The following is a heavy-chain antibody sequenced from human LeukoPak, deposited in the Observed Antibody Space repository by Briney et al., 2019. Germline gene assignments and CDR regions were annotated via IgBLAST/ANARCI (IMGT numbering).Heavy chain of an antibody. Sequence: GGSLRLSCAASGFTFSNACMSWVRQAPGKGLEWVGHIKGKTDGGTTDYAAPMQGRFTISRDDSKNTLFLQMNSLKTEDTAVYYCTTGTWIQLWLADYWGQGTLVTVSS. D-gene: IGHD5-18*01. V-gene: IGHV3-15*01. CDR3: TTGTWIQLWLADY. J-gene: IGHJ4*02. CDR1: GFTFSNAC. CDR2: IKGKTDGGTT.